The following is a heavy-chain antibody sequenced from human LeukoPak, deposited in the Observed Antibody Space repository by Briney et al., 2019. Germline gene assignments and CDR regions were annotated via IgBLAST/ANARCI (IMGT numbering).Heavy chain of an antibody. CDR1: GYTLTESS. J-gene: IGHJ5*02. CDR3: ATVVWFGERTRFDP. V-gene: IGHV1-24*01. D-gene: IGHD3-10*01. Sequence: GASVKVSCKVSGYTLTESSMHWVRQAPGKGLEWMGGFDPEDGETIYAQKFQGRVTMTEDTSTDTAYMELSSLRSEDTAVYYCATVVWFGERTRFDPWGQGTLVTVSS. CDR2: FDPEDGET.